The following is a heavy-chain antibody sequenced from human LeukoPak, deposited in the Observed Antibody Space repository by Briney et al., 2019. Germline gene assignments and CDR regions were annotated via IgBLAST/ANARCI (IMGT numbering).Heavy chain of an antibody. Sequence: SETLSLTCTVSGGSINSGNYYWTWIRRPAGKGLEWIGRIYTSGSTNYNPSLKSRVTISVDTSKNQFSLKLNSVTAADTAVYYCAREGYSSSWYSGYYSFDYWGQGTLVTVSS. CDR1: GGSINSGNYY. J-gene: IGHJ4*02. V-gene: IGHV4-61*02. D-gene: IGHD6-13*01. CDR2: IYTSGST. CDR3: AREGYSSSWYSGYYSFDY.